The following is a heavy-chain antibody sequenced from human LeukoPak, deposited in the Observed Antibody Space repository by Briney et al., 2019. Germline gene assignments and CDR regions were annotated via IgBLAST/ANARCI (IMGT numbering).Heavy chain of an antibody. J-gene: IGHJ4*02. CDR2: IYYSGST. V-gene: IGHV4-59*01. Sequence: SETLSLTCAVYGGSFSGYYWSWIRQPPGKGLEWIGYIYYSGSTNYNPSLKSQVTISVDTSKNQFSLKLSSVTAADTAVYYCARYDILTGGCDYWGQGTQVTVSS. CDR1: GGSFSGYY. D-gene: IGHD3-9*01. CDR3: ARYDILTGGCDY.